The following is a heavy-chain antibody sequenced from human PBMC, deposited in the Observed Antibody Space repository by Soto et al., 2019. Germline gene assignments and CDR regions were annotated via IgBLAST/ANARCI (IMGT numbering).Heavy chain of an antibody. CDR2: VDHRGST. D-gene: IGHD6-6*01. J-gene: IGHJ6*02. Sequence: SENLSLTCVVSGESCGGYYWSWIRQTPGMGLEWIGEVDHRGSTTYNPSLKNRASISIDSSKNLFSLELTSVTAADTALYFCARYEYGTSLYGVDVLCQGTRVT. CDR3: ARYEYGTSLYGVDV. V-gene: IGHV4-34*01. CDR1: GESCGGYY.